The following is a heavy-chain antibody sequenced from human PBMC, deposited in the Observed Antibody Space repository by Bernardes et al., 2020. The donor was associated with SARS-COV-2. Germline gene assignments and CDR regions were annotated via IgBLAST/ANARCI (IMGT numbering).Heavy chain of an antibody. V-gene: IGHV3-7*02. CDR3: AQRPSSSFDN. J-gene: IGHJ4*02. Sequence: GGSLRLSCAASGFTFSRYWMSWLRQAPGKGLEWVANINQDGSQRNYVDSVRGRFTISRDNAANSLFLQLNSLRDEDTAIYYCAQRPSSSFDNWGQGTRVTVAS. CDR1: GFTFSRYW. D-gene: IGHD6-13*01. CDR2: INQDGSQR.